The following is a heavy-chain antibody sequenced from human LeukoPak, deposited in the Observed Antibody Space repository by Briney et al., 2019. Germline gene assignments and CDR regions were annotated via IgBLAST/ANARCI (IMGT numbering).Heavy chain of an antibody. J-gene: IGHJ4*02. Sequence: PGGSLRLSCAGSGFTFINYWMSWVRQAPGRGLEWAANIKQDGSEYYYVDSVKGRFTISRDNAKNSMYLQMNSLRAEDTAVYYCAKDGAVVVPAARLDTAMVPFDYWGQGTLVTVSS. CDR2: IKQDGSEY. V-gene: IGHV3-7*03. CDR3: AKDGAVVVPAARLDTAMVPFDY. D-gene: IGHD2-2*01. CDR1: GFTFINYW.